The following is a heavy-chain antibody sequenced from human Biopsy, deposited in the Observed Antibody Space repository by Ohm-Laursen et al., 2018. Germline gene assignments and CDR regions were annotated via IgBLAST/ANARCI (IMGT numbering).Heavy chain of an antibody. CDR3: ARMDCSGGSCHYYSYSMDV. D-gene: IGHD2-15*01. CDR1: GDSITAYY. J-gene: IGHJ6*02. Sequence: TLSLTCTVSGDSITAYYWSWIRQPPGKGLECIGNIHHSGSTNYNPSLKSRLTISVDTSKNQFSLKLSSVTAADTAVYYCARMDCSGGSCHYYSYSMDVWGQGTTVTVSS. V-gene: IGHV4-4*09. CDR2: IHHSGST.